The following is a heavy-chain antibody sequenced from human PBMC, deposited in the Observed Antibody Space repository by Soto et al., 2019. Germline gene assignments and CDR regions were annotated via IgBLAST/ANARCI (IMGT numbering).Heavy chain of an antibody. D-gene: IGHD2-15*01. CDR2: IYWNDDK. J-gene: IGHJ5*02. CDR3: ARVGVAATSSWFDP. Sequence: QITLKESGPTLVKPTQTLTLTCTFSGFSLSTSGVGVGWIRQPPGKALEWLALIYWNDDKRYSPSLKSRLTITTDTSKNQVVLTMTNMDPVDTATYYCARVGVAATSSWFDPWGQGTLVTVSS. V-gene: IGHV2-5*01. CDR1: GFSLSTSGVG.